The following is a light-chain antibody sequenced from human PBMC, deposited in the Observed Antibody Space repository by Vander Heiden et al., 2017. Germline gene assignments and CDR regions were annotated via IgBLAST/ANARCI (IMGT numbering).Light chain of an antibody. CDR2: WAS. J-gene: IGKJ1*01. V-gene: IGKV4-1*01. CDR1: QSVLSSSNNKNY. Sequence: EIVMTQSPDSLAVSLGERATINCKSSQSVLSSSNNKNYLAWYQQKPGQPPKLLICWASTRESGVPDRFSGSGSGTDFTLTISSLQAEDVAVYYCQQYYSRFRRFGQGTKVEFK. CDR3: QQYYSRFRR.